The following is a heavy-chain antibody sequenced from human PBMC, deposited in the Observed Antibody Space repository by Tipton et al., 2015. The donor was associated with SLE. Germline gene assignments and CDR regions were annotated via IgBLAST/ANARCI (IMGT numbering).Heavy chain of an antibody. CDR1: GFTFGDYA. J-gene: IGHJ4*02. CDR3: TRGALSNWGLYYFDY. CDR2: IRSKAYGGTT. D-gene: IGHD7-27*01. V-gene: IGHV3-49*03. Sequence: SLRLSCTASGFTFGDYAMSWFRQAPGKGLEWVSFIRSKAYGGTTEYAASVKGRFTISRDDSKSIAYLQMNSLKTEDTAVYYCTRGALSNWGLYYFDYWGQGTQVTVSS.